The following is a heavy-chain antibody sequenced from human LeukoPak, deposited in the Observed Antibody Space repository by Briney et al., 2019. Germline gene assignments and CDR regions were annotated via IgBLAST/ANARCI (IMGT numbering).Heavy chain of an antibody. CDR3: ARHYDSSGYPNYFDY. CDR2: ITSSSSYT. J-gene: IGHJ4*02. CDR1: GFTFSDYY. V-gene: IGHV3-11*03. D-gene: IGHD3-22*01. Sequence: GGSLRLSCAASGFTFSDYYMSWIRQAPGKGLKWVSYITSSSSYTNYADSVKGRFTISRDNAKNSLYLQMNSLRAEDTAVYYCARHYDSSGYPNYFDYWGQGTLVTVSS.